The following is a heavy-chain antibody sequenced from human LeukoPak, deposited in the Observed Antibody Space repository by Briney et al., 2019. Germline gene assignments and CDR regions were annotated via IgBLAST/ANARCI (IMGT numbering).Heavy chain of an antibody. J-gene: IGHJ5*02. V-gene: IGHV1-69*04. CDR3: AREVTIFGVVKGSWFDP. D-gene: IGHD3-3*01. Sequence: GSSVKVSCKASGGTFSSYAISWVRQAPGQGLEWMGRIIPILGIANYAQKFQGRVTITADKSTSTAYMELSSLRSEDTAVYYCAREVTIFGVVKGSWFDPWGQGTLVTVPS. CDR2: IIPILGIA. CDR1: GGTFSSYA.